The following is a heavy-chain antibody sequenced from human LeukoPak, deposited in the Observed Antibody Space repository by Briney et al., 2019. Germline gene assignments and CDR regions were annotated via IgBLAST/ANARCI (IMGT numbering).Heavy chain of an antibody. Sequence: GGSLRLSCAASGFTFSSYNMNWVRQAPGKGLEWVSSISSSSTYIFYADSVKGRFTISRDNAKKSLYLQMNSLRAEDTAVYYCATGKHYYDSSGYCFYYFDYWGQGTLVTVSS. J-gene: IGHJ4*02. CDR2: ISSSSTYI. CDR1: GFTFSSYN. CDR3: ATGKHYYDSSGYCFYYFDY. D-gene: IGHD3-22*01. V-gene: IGHV3-21*01.